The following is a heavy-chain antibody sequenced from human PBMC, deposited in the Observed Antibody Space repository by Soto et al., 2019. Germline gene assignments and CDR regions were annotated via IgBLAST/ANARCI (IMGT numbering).Heavy chain of an antibody. Sequence: ASVKVSCTVSGYTLTELSMHWVRQAPGKGLEWMGGFDPEDGETIYAQKFQGRVTMTEDTSTDTAYMELSSLRSEDTAVYYCATDYYYDSSGYEIDYWGQGTLVTVSS. CDR1: GYTLTELS. J-gene: IGHJ4*02. D-gene: IGHD3-22*01. CDR2: FDPEDGET. CDR3: ATDYYYDSSGYEIDY. V-gene: IGHV1-24*01.